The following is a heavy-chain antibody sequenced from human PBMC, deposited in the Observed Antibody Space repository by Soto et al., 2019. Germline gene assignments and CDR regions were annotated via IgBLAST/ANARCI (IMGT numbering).Heavy chain of an antibody. J-gene: IGHJ6*02. CDR3: ARTDRDFYGLDV. CDR2: ISAAGDP. V-gene: IGHV3-13*05. Sequence: EVQLVESGGGLVQPGGSLRLSCEASGFTFRNYDMHWVRQGTGKGLEWVSGISAAGDPDYADSVEGRFTNSRENAQNSFYLQTNNLRVGDTAAYYCARTDRDFYGLDVWGPGTKVIVSS. CDR1: GFTFRNYD.